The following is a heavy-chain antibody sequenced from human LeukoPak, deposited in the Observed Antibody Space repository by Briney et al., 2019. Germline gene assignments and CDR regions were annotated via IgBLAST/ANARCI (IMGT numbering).Heavy chain of an antibody. V-gene: IGHV3-15*01. Sequence: GGSLRLSCAASGFTFSNAWMSWVRQAPGKGLEWVGRIKSKTNGGTTDYAAPVKGRFTISRDDSKNTLYLQMNSLKTEDTAVYYCTTDYYGSGSYPDAFDIWGRGTMVTVSS. CDR2: IKSKTNGGTT. J-gene: IGHJ3*02. CDR1: GFTFSNAW. CDR3: TTDYYGSGSYPDAFDI. D-gene: IGHD3-10*01.